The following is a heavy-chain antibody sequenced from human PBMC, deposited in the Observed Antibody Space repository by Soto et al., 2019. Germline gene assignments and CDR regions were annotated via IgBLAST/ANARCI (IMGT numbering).Heavy chain of an antibody. V-gene: IGHV3-11*01. CDR2: ISSSGSTI. Sequence: PGGSLRLSCAASGFTFSDYYMSWIRQAPGKGLEWVSYISSSGSTIYYADTVKGRFTISRDNAKNSLYLQMNSLRAEDTAVYYCARDDIVLMVYPDYWGQGTLVTVSS. CDR3: ARDDIVLMVYPDY. CDR1: GFTFSDYY. J-gene: IGHJ4*02. D-gene: IGHD2-8*01.